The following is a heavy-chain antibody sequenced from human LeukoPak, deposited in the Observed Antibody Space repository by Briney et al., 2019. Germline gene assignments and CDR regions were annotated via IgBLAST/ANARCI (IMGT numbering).Heavy chain of an antibody. D-gene: IGHD5-18*01. CDR2: INWNGRIT. CDR1: GFTFDDYA. J-gene: IGHJ6*03. CDR3: ARGSVQLWLRDTYYYMDV. V-gene: IGHV3-20*04. Sequence: GESLRLSCAASGFTFDDYAMNWIRQVPGRGLEWVSGINWNGRITEYADSVKDRFTISRQNTKNSLYLYMNNLGGEDTALYFCARGSVQLWLRDTYYYMDVWGKGTTVTVSS.